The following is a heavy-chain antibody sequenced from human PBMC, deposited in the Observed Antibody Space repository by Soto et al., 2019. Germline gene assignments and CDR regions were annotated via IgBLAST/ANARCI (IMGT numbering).Heavy chain of an antibody. V-gene: IGHV3-33*01. CDR2: LWYGGSNR. J-gene: IGHJ6*03. CDR1: GFTLSKFG. Sequence: QEQLVESGGGVVQPGGSLRLSCEVSGFTLSKFGMHWVRQAPGKGLEWVAVLWYGGSNRYYAASVKGRFTVSGDSTKNAVSMQMNSLTAEDTAVYCCGRAPKAPSYYMDVWGKGATVTVSS. CDR3: GRAPKAPSYYMDV.